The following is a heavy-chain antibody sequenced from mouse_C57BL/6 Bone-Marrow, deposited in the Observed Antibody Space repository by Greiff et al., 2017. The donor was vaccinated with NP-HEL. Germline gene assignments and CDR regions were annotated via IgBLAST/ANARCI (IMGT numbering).Heavy chain of an antibody. CDR3: ARSHDYLKFAY. CDR1: GYTFTDYY. Sequence: EVQLQQSGPELVKPGASVKISCKASGYTFTDYYMNWVKQSHGKSLEWIGDINPNNGGTSYNQKFKGKATLTVDKSSSTAYMELRSLTSEDSAVYYCARSHDYLKFAYWGQGTLVTVSA. D-gene: IGHD2-4*01. V-gene: IGHV1-26*01. CDR2: INPNNGGT. J-gene: IGHJ3*01.